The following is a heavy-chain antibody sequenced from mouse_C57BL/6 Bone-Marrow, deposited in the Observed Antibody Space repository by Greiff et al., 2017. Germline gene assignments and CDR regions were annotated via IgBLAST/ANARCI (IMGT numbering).Heavy chain of an antibody. D-gene: IGHD2-3*01. J-gene: IGHJ1*03. Sequence: VQLQQSGPELVKPGASVKISCKASGYAFSSSWMNWVKQRPGKGLEWIGRIYPGDGDTNYNGKFKGKATLTADKSSSTAYMQLSSLTSEDSAVYFCARKRWLLRNWYVDVWGTGTTVTVSS. CDR3: ARKRWLLRNWYVDV. V-gene: IGHV1-82*01. CDR1: GYAFSSSW. CDR2: IYPGDGDT.